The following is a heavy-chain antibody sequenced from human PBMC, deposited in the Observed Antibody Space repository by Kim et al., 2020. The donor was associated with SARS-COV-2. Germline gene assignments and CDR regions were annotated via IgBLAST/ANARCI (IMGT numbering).Heavy chain of an antibody. CDR1: GYTLTELS. V-gene: IGHV1-24*01. J-gene: IGHJ6*02. CDR3: ATVGEIAARYYYYGMDV. Sequence: ASVKVSCKVSGYTLTELSMHWVRQAPGKGLEWMGGFDPEDGETIYAQKFQGRVTMTEDTSTDTAYMELSSLRSEDTAVYYCATVGEIAARYYYYGMDVWGQGTTVTVSS. D-gene: IGHD6-6*01. CDR2: FDPEDGET.